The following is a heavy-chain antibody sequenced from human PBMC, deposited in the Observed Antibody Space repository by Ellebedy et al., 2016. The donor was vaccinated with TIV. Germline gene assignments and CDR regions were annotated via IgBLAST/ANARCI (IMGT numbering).Heavy chain of an antibody. V-gene: IGHV3-30-3*01. CDR1: GFTFSSDA. CDR2: ISYDGNNK. J-gene: IGHJ4*02. Sequence: GESLKISCAASGFTFSSDAMHWVRQAPGKGLEWVAVISYDGNNKYYADSVKGRFTISRDNSKNTLYLQMNSLRVEDTAVYYCARWPSGDAPLDYWGQGTLVTVSS. D-gene: IGHD4-17*01. CDR3: ARWPSGDAPLDY.